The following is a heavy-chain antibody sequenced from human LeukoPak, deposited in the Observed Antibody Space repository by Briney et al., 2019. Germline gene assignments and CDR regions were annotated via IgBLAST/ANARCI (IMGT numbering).Heavy chain of an antibody. CDR2: ISGDGGST. V-gene: IGHV3-43*02. CDR1: GFTFDDYA. CDR3: AKVTYYYDSSGYFSAFDY. J-gene: IGHJ4*02. D-gene: IGHD3-22*01. Sequence: GGSLRLSCAASGFTFDDYAMHWVRQTPGKGLEWVSLISGDGGSTYYADSVKGRFTISRDNSKNSLYLQMNSLRTEDTALYYCAKVTYYYDSSGYFSAFDYWGQGTLVTVSS.